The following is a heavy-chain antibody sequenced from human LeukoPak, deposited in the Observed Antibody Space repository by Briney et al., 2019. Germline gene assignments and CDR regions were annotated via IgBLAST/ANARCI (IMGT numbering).Heavy chain of an antibody. Sequence: GGSLRLSCAASGFTFSSYAMSWVRQAPGKGLEWVAVISYDGSNKYYADSVKGRFTISRDNSKNTLYLQMNSLRAEDTAVYYCARSGYCSSTSCPYYFDYWGQGTLVTVSS. CDR1: GFTFSSYA. CDR3: ARSGYCSSTSCPYYFDY. V-gene: IGHV3-30-3*01. D-gene: IGHD2-2*01. J-gene: IGHJ4*02. CDR2: ISYDGSNK.